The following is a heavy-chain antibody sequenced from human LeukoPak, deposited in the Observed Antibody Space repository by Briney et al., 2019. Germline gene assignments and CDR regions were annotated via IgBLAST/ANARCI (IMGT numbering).Heavy chain of an antibody. J-gene: IGHJ4*02. D-gene: IGHD3-16*02. Sequence: GGSLRLSCAASGFTFSGSAMHWVRQASGKGLEWVGRIRSKANSYATAYAASVKGRFTISRDDSKNTAYLQMNSLKTEDTAVSYCTRSPPRVSVWGSYRYTLYYFDYWGQGTLVTVSS. CDR3: TRSPPRVSVWGSYRYTLYYFDY. V-gene: IGHV3-73*01. CDR1: GFTFSGSA. CDR2: IRSKANSYAT.